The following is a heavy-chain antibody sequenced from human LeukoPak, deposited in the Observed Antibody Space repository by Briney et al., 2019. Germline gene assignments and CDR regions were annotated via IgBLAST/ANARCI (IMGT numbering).Heavy chain of an antibody. CDR3: ARLVSTTACYFDY. V-gene: IGHV4-59*01. J-gene: IGHJ4*02. CDR2: IYYSGST. Sequence: PSETLSLTCTVSGGSISSYYWSWIRQPPGKGLEWIGYIYYSGSTNYNPSLKSRVTISVDTSKNQFSLKLSSVTAADTAVYYCARLVSTTACYFDYWGQGTLVTVSS. CDR1: GGSISSYY. D-gene: IGHD4-17*01.